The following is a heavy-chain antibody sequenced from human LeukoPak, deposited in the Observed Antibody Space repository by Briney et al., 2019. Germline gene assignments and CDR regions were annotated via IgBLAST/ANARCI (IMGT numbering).Heavy chain of an antibody. D-gene: IGHD6-13*01. V-gene: IGHV1-2*02. Sequence: ASVKVSCKASGYTFTGYYMHWVRQAPGQGLEWMGWINPNSGGTNCAQKFQGRVTMTRDTSISTAYMELSRLRSDDTAVYYCARDQQLVPEYYFDYWGQGTLVTVSS. CDR2: INPNSGGT. J-gene: IGHJ4*02. CDR3: ARDQQLVPEYYFDY. CDR1: GYTFTGYY.